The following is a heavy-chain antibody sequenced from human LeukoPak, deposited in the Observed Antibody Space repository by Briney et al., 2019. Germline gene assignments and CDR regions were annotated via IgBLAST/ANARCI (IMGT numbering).Heavy chain of an antibody. CDR3: ARVEYSRQVDY. Sequence: SETLSLTCIVSGGSISSTNYYWGWIRQPPGKGLEWIGSIYYSGRSYYNPSLKGRVTISVDTSKNQFSLKLSSVTAADTAVYYCARVEYSRQVDYWGQGTLVTVSS. J-gene: IGHJ4*02. CDR1: GGSISSTNYY. CDR2: IYYSGRS. V-gene: IGHV4-39*07. D-gene: IGHD6-6*01.